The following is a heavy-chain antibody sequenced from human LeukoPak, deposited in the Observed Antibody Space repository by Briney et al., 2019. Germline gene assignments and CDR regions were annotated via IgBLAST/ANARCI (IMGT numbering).Heavy chain of an antibody. CDR3: ARNNGMDV. J-gene: IGHJ6*02. CDR1: GFALSSHW. V-gene: IGHV3-7*03. Sequence: PGGSLRLSCAASGFALSSHWMTWVRQVPGRGPEWVANANRDGSETYYLDSVKGRFTISEDNAKNSLYLQMNSLRAEDTALYHCARNNGMDVWGQGTTVIVSS. CDR2: ANRDGSET.